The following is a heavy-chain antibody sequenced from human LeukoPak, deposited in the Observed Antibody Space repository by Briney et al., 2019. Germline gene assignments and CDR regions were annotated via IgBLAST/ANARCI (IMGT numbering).Heavy chain of an antibody. Sequence: GGSLRLSCAASGFTFSDYYTRWIRQAPGKGLEWVSYISSSGTSTGYADSVKGRFTISRDTAKNSLYLQMNSLRAEDTAVYYCATYYYASGSSDWGQGTLVTVSS. D-gene: IGHD3-10*01. CDR1: GFTFSDYY. V-gene: IGHV3-11*03. CDR2: ISSSGTST. CDR3: ATYYYASGSSD. J-gene: IGHJ4*02.